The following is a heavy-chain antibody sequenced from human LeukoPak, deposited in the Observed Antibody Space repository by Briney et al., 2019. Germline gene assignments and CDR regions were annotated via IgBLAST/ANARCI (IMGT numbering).Heavy chain of an antibody. D-gene: IGHD1-26*01. CDR3: TRDSGTYNWFDP. J-gene: IGHJ5*02. CDR1: GFTFSGSA. CDR2: IDRKDKGYATAT. V-gene: IGHV3-73*01. Sequence: GGSLKLSCAASGFTFSGSAVHWVRQSSGKGLEWVGQIDRKDKGYATATAYAASVKGRFTISRDDSINTAYLQMKSLKTEDTALYYCTRDSGTYNWFDPWGQGTLVTVSS.